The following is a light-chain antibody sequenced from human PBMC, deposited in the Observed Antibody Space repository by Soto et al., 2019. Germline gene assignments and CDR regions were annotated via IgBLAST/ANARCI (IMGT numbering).Light chain of an antibody. CDR1: QSVSGS. J-gene: IGKJ4*01. CDR2: DAS. Sequence: PGEKATLSCRASQSVSGSLGWYQQKPCQAPRLIIYDASVRATGIPARFSGSGSGTDFTLTISSLEPEDFAVYYCQEGTYWPAFGGGTKVEIK. CDR3: QEGTYWPA. V-gene: IGKV3-11*01.